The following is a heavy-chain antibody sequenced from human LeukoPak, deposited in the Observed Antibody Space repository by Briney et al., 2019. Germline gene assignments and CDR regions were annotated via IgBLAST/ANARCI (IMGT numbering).Heavy chain of an antibody. CDR1: VFTFSSYS. CDR3: ARDPYSGLFDY. D-gene: IGHD4-11*01. J-gene: IGHJ4*02. CDR2: ISSSSSHI. Sequence: GGSLRLSCAASVFTFSSYSMNWVRQAPGKGLEWVSSISSSSSHIYYADSVKGRFTISRDNAKNSLYLQMNSLRAEDTGVYYCARDPYSGLFDYWGQGNLVTVSS. V-gene: IGHV3-21*01.